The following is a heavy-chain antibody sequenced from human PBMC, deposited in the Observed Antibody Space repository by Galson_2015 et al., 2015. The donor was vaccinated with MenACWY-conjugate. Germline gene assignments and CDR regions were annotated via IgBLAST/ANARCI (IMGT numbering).Heavy chain of an antibody. J-gene: IGHJ3*02. CDR2: IRSSASSI. CDR1: GFTFSGYY. V-gene: IGHV3-11*01. CDR3: AREGYGSGTGGAFDI. Sequence: SLRLSCAASGFTFSGYYMSWIRQAPGKGLEWVSRIRSSASSINYADSVKGRFTISRDSAKNSLYLQMNSLRADDTAVYYCAREGYGSGTGGAFDIWGQGTMVTVSS. D-gene: IGHD3-10*01.